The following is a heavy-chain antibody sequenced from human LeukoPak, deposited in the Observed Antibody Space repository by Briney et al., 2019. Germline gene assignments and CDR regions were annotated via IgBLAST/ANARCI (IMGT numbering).Heavy chain of an antibody. CDR3: ARMMYGNGWNRYYFDY. J-gene: IGHJ4*02. CDR2: LCYGGST. Sequence: SETLSLTCTVSGDSISSYNHYWGWIRQPPGKGLEWRGSLCYGGSTHDNPSLKSRVTISVDTSKNQFSLRVTSATAADTAVYYCARMMYGNGWNRYYFDYWGQRTLVTVSS. D-gene: IGHD6-19*01. V-gene: IGHV4-39*01. CDR1: GDSISSYNHY.